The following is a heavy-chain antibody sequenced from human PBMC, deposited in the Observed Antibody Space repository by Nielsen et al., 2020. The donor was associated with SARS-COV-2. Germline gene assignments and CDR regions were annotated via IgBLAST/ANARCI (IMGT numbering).Heavy chain of an antibody. CDR1: GGSINSGDYY. CDR2: IYYSGTN. Sequence: SETLSLTCTVSGGSINSGDYYWNWVRQPQGKGLEWIGYIYYSGTNYYNPSHESRATISVATSKSQFSLKLRSVTAADTAVYYCARATMTDADAFDIWGQGAMVSVSS. CDR3: ARATMTDADAFDI. J-gene: IGHJ3*02. V-gene: IGHV4-30-4*01. D-gene: IGHD4-17*01.